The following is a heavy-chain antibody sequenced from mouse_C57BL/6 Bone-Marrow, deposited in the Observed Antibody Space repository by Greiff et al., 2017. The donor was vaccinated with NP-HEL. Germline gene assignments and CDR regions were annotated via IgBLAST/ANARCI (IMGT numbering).Heavy chain of an antibody. J-gene: IGHJ3*01. CDR2: IDPSDSYT. D-gene: IGHD3-2*02. CDR1: GYTFTSYW. V-gene: IGHV1-69*01. CDR3: ARETAQAPAWFAY. Sequence: QVQLQQPGAELVMPGASVKLSCKASGYTFTSYWMHWVKQRPGQGLEWIGEIDPSDSYTNYNQKFKGKSTLTVDKSSSTAYMQLSSLTSEGSAVYYCARETAQAPAWFAYWGQGTLVTVSA.